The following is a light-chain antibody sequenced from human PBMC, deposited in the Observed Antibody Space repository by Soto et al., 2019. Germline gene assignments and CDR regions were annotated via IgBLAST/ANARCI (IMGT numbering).Light chain of an antibody. Sequence: QSVLTQPASVSGSPGQSITISCTGTSSDVGNYDYVSWYQQHPGKVPKLMIYDVSNRPSGVSNRSSGSKSGNTASLTISGLQAEDEADYYCISFTTRATYVFGTGTQLTVL. CDR3: ISFTTRATYV. J-gene: IGLJ1*01. CDR1: SSDVGNYDY. V-gene: IGLV2-14*01. CDR2: DVS.